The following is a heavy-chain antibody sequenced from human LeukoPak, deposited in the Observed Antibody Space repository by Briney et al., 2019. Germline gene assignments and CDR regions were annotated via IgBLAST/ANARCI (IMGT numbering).Heavy chain of an antibody. CDR2: ISYDGSNK. CDR3: ARGYQPRNIDRGMDV. Sequence: GGSLRLSCAASGFTFSSYGMHWVRQAPGKGLEWVAVISYDGSNKYYADSVKGRFTISRDNYKNTLYLQMNSLRAEDTAVYYCARGYQPRNIDRGMDVWGQGTTVTVSS. D-gene: IGHD2-2*01. J-gene: IGHJ6*02. V-gene: IGHV3-30*03. CDR1: GFTFSSYG.